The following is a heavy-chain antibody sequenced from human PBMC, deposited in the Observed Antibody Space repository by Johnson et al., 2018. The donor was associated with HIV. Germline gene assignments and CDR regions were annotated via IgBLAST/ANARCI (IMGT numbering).Heavy chain of an antibody. V-gene: IGHV3-33*01. Sequence: QVQLVESGGGVVQPGKSLRLSCAASGFTFSGYAIHWVRQAPGKGLEWVAVIWYDGSNKYYADSVKGRLTISRDNSQNTIYLQMNSLRAEDTAVYYCARVPLDDWHSDAFDIWGQGTMVTVSS. CDR3: ARVPLDDWHSDAFDI. CDR2: IWYDGSNK. D-gene: IGHD1-1*01. J-gene: IGHJ3*02. CDR1: GFTFSGYA.